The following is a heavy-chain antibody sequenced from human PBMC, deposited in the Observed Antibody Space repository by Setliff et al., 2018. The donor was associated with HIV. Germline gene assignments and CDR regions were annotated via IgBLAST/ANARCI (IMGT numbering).Heavy chain of an antibody. CDR2: IDSGGKDK. Sequence: GGSLRLSCAASGFSFSTIGMHWVRQAPGKGLEWVSFIDSGGKDKIYIDSVQGRFTISRDNSKNTLYLQMDSLRDEDTALYYCVRDGGYSYGRFDYWGQGTLVTVSS. J-gene: IGHJ4*02. V-gene: IGHV3-30*02. CDR3: VRDGGYSYGRFDY. CDR1: GFSFSTIG. D-gene: IGHD5-18*01.